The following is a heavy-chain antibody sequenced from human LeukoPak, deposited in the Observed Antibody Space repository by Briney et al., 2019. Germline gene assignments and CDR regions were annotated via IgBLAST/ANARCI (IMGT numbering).Heavy chain of an antibody. Sequence: GGSLRLSCAASGFTFSSYAMSWVRQAPGKGLEWVSAISGSGGSTYYADSVKGRFTISRDNSKNTLYLQMNSLRAEDTAVYYCARVMGAAVAGLYYYYGMDVWGQGTTVTVSS. D-gene: IGHD6-19*01. CDR3: ARVMGAAVAGLYYYYGMDV. CDR2: ISGSGGST. CDR1: GFTFSSYA. V-gene: IGHV3-23*01. J-gene: IGHJ6*02.